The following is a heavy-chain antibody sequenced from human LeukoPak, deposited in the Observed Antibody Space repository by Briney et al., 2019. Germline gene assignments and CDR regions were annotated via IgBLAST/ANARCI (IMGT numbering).Heavy chain of an antibody. CDR1: GFTVSDNY. V-gene: IGHV3-53*01. Sequence: GGSLRLSCVVSGFTVSDNYMIWVRQAPGEGLERVSVIYGDGRTSYPDSVKGRFTISRDNSKNTLSLQMNSLRAEDTAVYYCARSPDGFDYWGQGTLVTVSS. CDR2: IYGDGRT. CDR3: ARSPDGFDY. J-gene: IGHJ4*02.